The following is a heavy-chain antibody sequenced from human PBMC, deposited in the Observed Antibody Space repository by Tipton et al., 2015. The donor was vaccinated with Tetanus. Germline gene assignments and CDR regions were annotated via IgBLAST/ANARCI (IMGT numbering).Heavy chain of an antibody. CDR1: GVSISGYY. CDR3: VRGRGLGAYSYGFEY. CDR2: VDRSGTT. Sequence: TLSLTCTVSGVSISGYYWSWIRQPAGKGLEWIGRVDRSGTTTYNPSLKGRVTMSLDTSKNQFSLKLTSVTAADTAVYYCVRGRGLGAYSYGFEYWGRGALVTVSS. J-gene: IGHJ4*02. D-gene: IGHD5-18*01. V-gene: IGHV4-4*07.